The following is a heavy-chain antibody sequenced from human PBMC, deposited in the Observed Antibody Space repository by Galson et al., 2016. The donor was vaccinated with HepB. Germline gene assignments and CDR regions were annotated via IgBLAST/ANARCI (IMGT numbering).Heavy chain of an antibody. CDR3: ATKGKEWLVHGYFDH. V-gene: IGHV4-39*01. D-gene: IGHD6-19*01. CDR1: GGSISSSGYS. Sequence: SETLSLTCNVSGGSISSSGYSWGWIHQPPGKELEWIGTFYVGGNTYYNPSLKGRVTISADPSKNEFSLKVTSVTAADTAIYYCATKGKEWLVHGYFDHWGQGTLVTVSS. J-gene: IGHJ4*02. CDR2: FYVGGNT.